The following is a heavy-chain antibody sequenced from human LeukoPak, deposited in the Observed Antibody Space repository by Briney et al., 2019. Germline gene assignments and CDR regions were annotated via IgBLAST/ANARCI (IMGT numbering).Heavy chain of an antibody. J-gene: IGHJ6*02. CDR3: ARVGYDFWSGYYGYYYGMDV. Sequence: ASVKVSCKASGYTFTGYYMHWVRQAPGQGLEWLGWINPNSGGTNYAQKFQGRVTMTRDTSISTAYMELSRLRSDDTAVYYCARVGYDFWSGYYGYYYGMDVWGQGTTVTVSS. V-gene: IGHV1-2*02. CDR2: INPNSGGT. D-gene: IGHD3-3*01. CDR1: GYTFTGYY.